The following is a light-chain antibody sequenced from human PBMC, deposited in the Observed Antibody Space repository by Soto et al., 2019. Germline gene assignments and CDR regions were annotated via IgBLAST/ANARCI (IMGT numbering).Light chain of an antibody. CDR1: QGISSY. Sequence: NRMTQAPCPFSPLFGNRLHSPSRASQGISSYLAWYQQKPGKAPKLLIYAASTLQSGVPSRFSGSGSGTDFTLTISCLQSEDFATYYCQKYYSYPITFGQGTRLEI. CDR2: AAS. CDR3: QKYYSYPIT. V-gene: IGKV1-8*01. J-gene: IGKJ5*01.